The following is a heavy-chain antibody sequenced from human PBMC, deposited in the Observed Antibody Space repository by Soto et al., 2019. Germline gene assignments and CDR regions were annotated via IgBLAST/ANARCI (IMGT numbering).Heavy chain of an antibody. D-gene: IGHD6-25*01. CDR2: INHSGST. V-gene: IGHV4-59*12. Sequence: SETLSLTCTVSGASIGSSYWSWIRQPPGKGLEWIGYINHSGSTSYSPSLKSRVTISVDTSKNQFSLRLSSVTAADTAVYYCARGGGPGDVWGKGTTVTVSS. CDR1: GASIGSSY. J-gene: IGHJ6*04. CDR3: ARGGGPGDV.